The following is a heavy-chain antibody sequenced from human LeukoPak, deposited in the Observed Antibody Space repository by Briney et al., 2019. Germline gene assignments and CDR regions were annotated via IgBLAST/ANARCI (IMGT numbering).Heavy chain of an antibody. V-gene: IGHV3-21*01. Sequence: GGSLRLSCVASGFMFSKYGMSWVRQAPGKGLEWVSSISSSSDYFYYADSVKGRFTISRDNAKNSLYLQIDSLRVEDTAVFFCARGRPMIREVMNYFDFWGQGTLVTVSS. J-gene: IGHJ4*02. CDR2: ISSSSDYF. CDR3: ARGRPMIREVMNYFDF. D-gene: IGHD3-10*01. CDR1: GFMFSKYG.